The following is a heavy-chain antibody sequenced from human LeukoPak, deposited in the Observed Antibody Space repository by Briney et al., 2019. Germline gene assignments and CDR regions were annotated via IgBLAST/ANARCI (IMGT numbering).Heavy chain of an antibody. CDR1: GGSFSGYY. CDR3: ATGYSIWGAFDI. V-gene: IGHV4-34*01. D-gene: IGHD6-13*01. CDR2: INHSGST. Sequence: PSETLSLTCAVYGGSFSGYYWSWIRQPPGKGLEWIGEINHSGSTNYNPSLKSRVTISVDTSKNQFSLKLSSVTAADTAVYYCATGYSIWGAFDIWGQGTMVTVSS. J-gene: IGHJ3*02.